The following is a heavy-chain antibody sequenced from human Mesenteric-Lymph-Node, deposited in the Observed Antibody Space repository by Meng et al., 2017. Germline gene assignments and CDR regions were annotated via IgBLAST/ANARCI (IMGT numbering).Heavy chain of an antibody. J-gene: IGHJ3*02. Sequence: GGSLRPSCAASGFTFSSYSMNWVRQAPGKGLEWVSSISSSSSYIYYADSVKGRFTISRDNAKNSLYLQMNSLRVEDTAVYYCARDSGYDGFDIWGQGTMVTVSS. CDR2: ISSSSSYI. D-gene: IGHD6-25*01. CDR1: GFTFSSYS. CDR3: ARDSGYDGFDI. V-gene: IGHV3-21*01.